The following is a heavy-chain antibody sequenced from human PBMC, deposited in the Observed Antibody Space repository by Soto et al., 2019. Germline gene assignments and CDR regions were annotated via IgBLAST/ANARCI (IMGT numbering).Heavy chain of an antibody. CDR2: IYYSGST. Sequence: SETLSLTCTVSGGSISSYYWSWIRQPPGKGLEWIGYIYYSGSTNYNPSLKSRVTISVDTSKNQFSLKLSSVTAVDTAVYYCARLPYYDFWSGSPWGYYYYGMDVWGQGTTVTVSS. D-gene: IGHD3-3*01. CDR3: ARLPYYDFWSGSPWGYYYYGMDV. J-gene: IGHJ6*02. V-gene: IGHV4-59*01. CDR1: GGSISSYY.